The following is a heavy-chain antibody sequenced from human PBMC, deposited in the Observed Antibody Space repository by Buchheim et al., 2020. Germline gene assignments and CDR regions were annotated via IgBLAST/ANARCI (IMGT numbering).Heavy chain of an antibody. Sequence: QVQLQESGPGLVKPSQTLSLTCTVSGGSISSGDYYWSWIRQPPGKGLEWIGYIYYSGSTYYNPSLKSRVTLSVDTSKNQFSLKLSSVTAADTAVYYCARDSSIKLLWFGEYYGMDVWGQGTT. V-gene: IGHV4-30-4*01. CDR2: IYYSGST. D-gene: IGHD3-10*01. CDR3: ARDSSIKLLWFGEYYGMDV. CDR1: GGSISSGDYY. J-gene: IGHJ6*02.